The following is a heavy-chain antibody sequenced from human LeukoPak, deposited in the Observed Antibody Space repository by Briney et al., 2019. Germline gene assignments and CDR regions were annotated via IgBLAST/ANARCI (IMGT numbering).Heavy chain of an antibody. CDR3: AKDRERFAAAAGTNFDY. Sequence: GGSLRLSCAASGFTFDDYAMHWVRQAPGKGLEWVSGISWNSGSIGYADSVKGRFTISRDNAKNSLYLQMNSLRAEDTALYYCAKDRERFAAAAGTNFDYWGQGTLVTVSS. CDR1: GFTFDDYA. J-gene: IGHJ4*02. V-gene: IGHV3-9*01. D-gene: IGHD6-13*01. CDR2: ISWNSGSI.